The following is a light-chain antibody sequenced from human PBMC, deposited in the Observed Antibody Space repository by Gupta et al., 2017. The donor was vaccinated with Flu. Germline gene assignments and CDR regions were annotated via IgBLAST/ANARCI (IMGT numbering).Light chain of an antibody. V-gene: IGKV1-39*01. J-gene: IGKJ4*01. Sequence: DIQMTQSPSSLSASVGDRATITCRASQSISSYLNWYQQKPGKAPKLLIFAASSLQSGVPSRFSGSGSGTDFTLTISSLQREDSATYYCQQSYSTPLTFGGGTXVEIK. CDR2: AAS. CDR3: QQSYSTPLT. CDR1: QSISSY.